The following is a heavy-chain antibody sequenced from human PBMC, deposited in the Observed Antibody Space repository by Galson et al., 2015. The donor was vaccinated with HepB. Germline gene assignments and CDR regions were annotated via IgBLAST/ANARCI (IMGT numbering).Heavy chain of an antibody. D-gene: IGHD2-2*01. Sequence: SLRLSCAASGFTFSSYGMHWVRQAPGKGLEWVAVIWYDGSNKYYADSVKGRFTISRDNSKNTLYLQMNSLRAEDTAVYYCARDASTSCYAGFCYYYYYYMDVWGKGTTVTVSS. CDR1: GFTFSSYG. V-gene: IGHV3-33*01. CDR3: ARDASTSCYAGFCYYYYYYMDV. J-gene: IGHJ6*03. CDR2: IWYDGSNK.